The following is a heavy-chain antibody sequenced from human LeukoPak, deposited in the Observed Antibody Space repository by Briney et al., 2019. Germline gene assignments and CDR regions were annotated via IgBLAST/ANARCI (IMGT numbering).Heavy chain of an antibody. CDR1: GFTFSSYA. D-gene: IGHD6-6*01. J-gene: IGHJ6*03. Sequence: QAGGSLRLSCAASGFTFSSYAMSWVRQAPGKGLEWVSGISWNSGSIGYADSVKGRFTISRDNAKNSLYLQMNSLRAEDMALYYCAKASRYYYYYMDVWGKGTTVTVSS. CDR3: AKASRYYYYYMDV. V-gene: IGHV3-9*03. CDR2: ISWNSGSI.